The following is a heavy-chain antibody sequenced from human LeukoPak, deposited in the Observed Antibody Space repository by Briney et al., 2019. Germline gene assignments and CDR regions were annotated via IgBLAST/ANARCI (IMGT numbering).Heavy chain of an antibody. CDR1: GGTFSSYA. Sequence: SVKVSCKASGGTFSSYAISWVRQAPGQGLEWMGGIIPIFGTANYAQKFQGRVTITADESTSIAYMELSSLRSEDTAVYYCARGYSGYGISDYWGQGTLVTVSS. V-gene: IGHV1-69*13. CDR2: IIPIFGTA. J-gene: IGHJ4*02. D-gene: IGHD5-12*01. CDR3: ARGYSGYGISDY.